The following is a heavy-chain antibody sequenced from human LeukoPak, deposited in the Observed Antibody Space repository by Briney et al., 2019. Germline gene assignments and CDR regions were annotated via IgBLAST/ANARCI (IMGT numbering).Heavy chain of an antibody. J-gene: IGHJ4*02. V-gene: IGHV3-7*01. CDR1: GFTFSSYW. CDR3: ARDKGHRSSSWVLDY. CDR2: IKQDGSEK. D-gene: IGHD6-6*01. Sequence: GGSLRLSCAASGFTFSSYWMSWVRQAPGKGLEWVANIKQDGSEKYYVDSVKGRFTISRDNAKNSLYLQMNSLRAEDTAVYYCARDKGHRSSSWVLDYWGQGTLVTVSS.